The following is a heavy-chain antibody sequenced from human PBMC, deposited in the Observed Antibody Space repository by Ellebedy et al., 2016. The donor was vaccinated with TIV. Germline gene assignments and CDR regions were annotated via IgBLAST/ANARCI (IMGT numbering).Heavy chain of an antibody. V-gene: IGHV3-30*07. CDR2: ISDDGSNK. CDR1: GFTFTDYA. CDR3: VRAVPNWFDP. Sequence: GESLKISCAASGFTFTDYAMHWVRQAPGQGPYWVTIISDDGSNKYYGDSVKGRFTISRDNAKNSLYLQMNSLRADYTAVYYCVRAVPNWFDPWGQGTLVTVSS. J-gene: IGHJ5*02.